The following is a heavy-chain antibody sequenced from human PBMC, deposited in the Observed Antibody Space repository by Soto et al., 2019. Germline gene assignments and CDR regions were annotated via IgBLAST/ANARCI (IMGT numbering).Heavy chain of an antibody. CDR2: IGTAGDT. J-gene: IGHJ6*02. CDR1: GFTFSSYD. D-gene: IGHD3-10*02. CDR3: ARVVFGYGLDV. V-gene: IGHV3-13*01. Sequence: GGSLRLSCAVSGFTFSSYDMHWVRQATGKGLEWVSAIGTAGDTYYPGSVKGRFTISRENAKNSLYLQMNSLRAEDTAVYYCARVVFGYGLDVWGQGTTVTVSS.